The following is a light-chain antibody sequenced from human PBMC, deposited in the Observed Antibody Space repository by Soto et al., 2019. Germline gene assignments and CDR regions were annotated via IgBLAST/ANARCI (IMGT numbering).Light chain of an antibody. Sequence: NFMLTQPHSVSESPGKTVTISCTRSSGSVASNHVQWYQQRPGSAPTTLIYENNQRPSGDPDRFSGSVDSSSNSASLTISGLKTEDEADYYCQSYDSNNVVFGGGTQLTVL. CDR2: ENN. V-gene: IGLV6-57*04. CDR3: QSYDSNNVV. J-gene: IGLJ3*02. CDR1: SGSVASNH.